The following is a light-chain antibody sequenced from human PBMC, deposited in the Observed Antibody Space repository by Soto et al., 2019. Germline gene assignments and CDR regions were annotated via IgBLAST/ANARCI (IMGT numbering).Light chain of an antibody. J-gene: IGLJ2*01. V-gene: IGLV2-8*01. CDR2: KVS. Sequence: QSALTQPPSASGSPGQSVTISCTGTSSDVGGYNYVSWYQQHPGKAPKLMIAKVSKRPSGVPDRFSGSKSGNTASLTVSGLQAEDEADYYCSSFAGKNNLVFGGGTKLTVL. CDR1: SSDVGGYNY. CDR3: SSFAGKNNLV.